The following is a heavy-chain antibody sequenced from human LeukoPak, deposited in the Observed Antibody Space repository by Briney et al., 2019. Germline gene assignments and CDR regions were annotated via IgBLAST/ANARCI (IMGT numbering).Heavy chain of an antibody. CDR1: GGSISSYY. CDR2: IYTSGRT. CDR3: ARIRGHDGSGSYYRHYYYYGMDV. J-gene: IGHJ6*02. V-gene: IGHV4-4*07. D-gene: IGHD3-10*01. Sequence: SETLSLTCTVSGGSISSYYGSWIRQPAGQGLEWIGRIYTSGRTNYNPSLKSRVTMSVDTSKNQFSLKLSSVTAADTAVYYCARIRGHDGSGSYYRHYYYYGMDVWGQGTKVTVSS.